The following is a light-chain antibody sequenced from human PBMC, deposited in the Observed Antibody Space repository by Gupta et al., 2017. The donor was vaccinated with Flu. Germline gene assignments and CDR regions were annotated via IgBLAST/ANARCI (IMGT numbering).Light chain of an antibody. Sequence: DIVMTQSPDSLAVSLGERATINCKSSQSLLYTSNNKNSLSWFQQRPVQPPKLLIYWASTRESGVPDRFSGSGSGTDFTLTISSLQAEDVAVYYCQQYIANPWTFGQGTKVEI. CDR2: WAS. CDR3: QQYIANPWT. J-gene: IGKJ1*01. CDR1: QSLLYTSNNKNS. V-gene: IGKV4-1*01.